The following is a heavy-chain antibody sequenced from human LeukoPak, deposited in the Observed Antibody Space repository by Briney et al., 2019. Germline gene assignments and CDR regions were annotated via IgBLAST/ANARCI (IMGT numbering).Heavy chain of an antibody. CDR2: ISGSGTVT. CDR1: GFTFRNFW. D-gene: IGHD1-26*01. V-gene: IGHV3-48*03. CDR3: ARHGTPSYSPYWVYMDV. J-gene: IGHJ6*04. Sequence: GGSLRLSCAASGFTFRNFWMSWVRQAPGKGLEWVSYISGSGTVTHYADSVEGRFTISRDNTKNSLYLQMNSLGGDDTAVYYSARHGTPSYSPYWVYMDVWGKGTTVTISS.